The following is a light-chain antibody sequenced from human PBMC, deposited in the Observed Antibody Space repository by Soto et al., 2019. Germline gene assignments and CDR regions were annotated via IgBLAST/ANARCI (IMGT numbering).Light chain of an antibody. J-gene: IGLJ1*01. CDR1: SSDVGTYNL. CDR3: SSSAGSSTYV. CDR2: EGT. V-gene: IGLV2-23*01. Sequence: QSALTQPASVSGSPGQSITISCTGTSSDVGTYNLVSWYQQHPGKAPKLMIYEGTKRPSGVSNRFSGSKSGNTASLTISGLQAEYEADYYCSSSAGSSTYVFGTGTKLTVL.